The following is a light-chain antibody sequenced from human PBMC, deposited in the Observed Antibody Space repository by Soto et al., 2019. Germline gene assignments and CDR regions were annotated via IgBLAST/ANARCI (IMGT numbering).Light chain of an antibody. CDR3: QQRNIYPRT. J-gene: IGKJ1*01. CDR2: AAS. CDR1: QGISSY. Sequence: DIQLTQSPSFLSASVGDRVTITCRASQGISSYLAWYQQKPGKAPKLLIYAASTLQSGVPLRFSGSGSGTECTLPISSLQPEDFATYYCQQRNIYPRTFGQRTKVEIK. V-gene: IGKV1-9*01.